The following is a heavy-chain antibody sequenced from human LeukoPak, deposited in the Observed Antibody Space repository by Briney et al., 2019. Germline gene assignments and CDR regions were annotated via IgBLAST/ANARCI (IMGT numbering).Heavy chain of an antibody. J-gene: IGHJ6*03. CDR2: IYYSGST. Sequence: SETLSLTCAVYGGSFSGYYWSWIRQPPGKGLEWIGYIYYSGSTNYNPSLKSRVTISVDTSKNQFSLKLSSVTAADTAVYYCAREGGSGSYYTSGYYYYMDVWGKGTTVTISS. CDR1: GGSFSGYY. CDR3: AREGGSGSYYTSGYYYYMDV. V-gene: IGHV4-59*01. D-gene: IGHD3-10*01.